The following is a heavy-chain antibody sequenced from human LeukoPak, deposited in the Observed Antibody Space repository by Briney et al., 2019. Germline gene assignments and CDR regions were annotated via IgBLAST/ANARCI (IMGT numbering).Heavy chain of an antibody. CDR2: IYPGDSDT. V-gene: IGHV5-51*01. D-gene: IGHD2-21*02. J-gene: IGHJ4*02. Sequence: GESLKISCKGSGYSFTSYWIGWVRQMPGKGLEWVGIIYPGDSDTRYSPSFQGQVTISADKSISTAYLQWSSLKASDTAMYYCARHIVVVTAIRSDYFDYWGQGTLVTVSS. CDR3: ARHIVVVTAIRSDYFDY. CDR1: GYSFTSYW.